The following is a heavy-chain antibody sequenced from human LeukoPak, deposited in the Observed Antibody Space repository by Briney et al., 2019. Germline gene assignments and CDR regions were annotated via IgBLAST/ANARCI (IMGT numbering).Heavy chain of an antibody. CDR3: ARTPLKTGTLDY. CDR1: GGSISSSSYY. CDR2: IYYSGST. J-gene: IGHJ4*02. Sequence: PSETLSLTCTVSGGSISSSSYYWGWIRQPPGKGLEWIGSIYYSGSTYYNPSLKSRVTISVDTSKNQFSLKLSSVTAADTAVYYCARTPLKTGTLDYWGQGTLVTVSS. D-gene: IGHD1-1*01. V-gene: IGHV4-39*01.